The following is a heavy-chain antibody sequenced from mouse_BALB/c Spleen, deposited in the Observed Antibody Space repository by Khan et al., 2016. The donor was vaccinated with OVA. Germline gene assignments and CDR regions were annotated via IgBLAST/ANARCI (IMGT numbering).Heavy chain of an antibody. J-gene: IGHJ3*01. CDR2: IYPGNSDT. D-gene: IGHD1-3*01. Sequence: EVQLQQSGTVLARPGASVKMSCKASGYSFTSYLIHWVKQRPGQGLEWIGDIYPGNSDTTYNQKFKDQSKLTAGKSANPAYMELSSLTNEDSAVYDSARGGYSSFAYWGQGTLVTVSA. CDR3: ARGGYSSFAY. V-gene: IGHV1-5*01. CDR1: GYSFTSYL.